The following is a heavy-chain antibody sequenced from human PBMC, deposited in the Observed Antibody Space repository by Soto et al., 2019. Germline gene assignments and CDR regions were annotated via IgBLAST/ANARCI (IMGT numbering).Heavy chain of an antibody. V-gene: IGHV3-9*01. CDR1: GFSFDDYA. CDR3: AKDSGAGNSYTSSSFDY. J-gene: IGHJ4*02. D-gene: IGHD6-6*01. CDR2: ISWNSGSI. Sequence: EVQLVESGGGLVQPGRSLRLSCAASGFSFDDYAMHWVRQAPGKGLEWVSGISWNSGSIGYADSVRGRFTISRDNAKNSLYLRMNGLRADDTALSYCAKDSGAGNSYTSSSFDYWGQGTLVTVSS.